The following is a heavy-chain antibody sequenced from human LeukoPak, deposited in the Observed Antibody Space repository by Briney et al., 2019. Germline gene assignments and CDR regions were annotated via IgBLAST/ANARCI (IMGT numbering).Heavy chain of an antibody. CDR3: ARDLAGTTAAGDYYYYYYMDV. V-gene: IGHV1-46*01. CDR1: GYTFTSYY. J-gene: IGHJ6*03. D-gene: IGHD1-7*01. CDR2: INPSGGST. Sequence: ALVKVSCKASGYTFTSYYMHWVRQAPGQGLEWMGIINPSGGSTSYAQKFQGRVTMTRDMSTSTVYMELSSLRSEDTAVYYCARDLAGTTAAGDYYYYYYMDVWGKGTTVTVSS.